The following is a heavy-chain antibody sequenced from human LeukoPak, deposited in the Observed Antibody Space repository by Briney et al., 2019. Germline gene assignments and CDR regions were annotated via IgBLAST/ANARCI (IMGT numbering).Heavy chain of an antibody. CDR1: GGSFSGYY. Sequence: PSETLSLTCAVYGGSFSGYYWSWIRQPPGKGLEWIGEINHSGSTNYNPSLKSRVTISVDTSKNQFSLKLSSVTAADTAVYYCARAADFWSGYVWFDPWGQGTLVTVSS. D-gene: IGHD3-3*01. V-gene: IGHV4-34*01. J-gene: IGHJ5*02. CDR2: INHSGST. CDR3: ARAADFWSGYVWFDP.